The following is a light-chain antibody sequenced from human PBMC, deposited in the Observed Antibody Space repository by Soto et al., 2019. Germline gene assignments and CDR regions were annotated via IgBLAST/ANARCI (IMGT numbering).Light chain of an antibody. J-gene: IGKJ5*01. Sequence: EIVMTQSPATLSVSPGERATLSCRASQSVSSNLAWYQQKPGQAPRLLIYGASTRATGIPARFSGSGSGTEFPLTISSLQSEDFAVYYCQQYNNWPPSITFGQGTRLEIK. CDR2: GAS. CDR1: QSVSSN. V-gene: IGKV3-15*01. CDR3: QQYNNWPPSIT.